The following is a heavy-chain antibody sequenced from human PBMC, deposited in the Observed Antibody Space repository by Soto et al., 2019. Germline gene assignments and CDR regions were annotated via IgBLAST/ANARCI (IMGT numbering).Heavy chain of an antibody. Sequence: EVQLVESGGGLVQPGRSLRLSCAASGFSFDDYAMHWVRQAPGRGLEWVSGISWYSGYVGYADSVKGRFTISRDNAKNSLYFQMNSLRAEDTALYYCAKDIRAATGAFDIWGQGTMVTVSS. V-gene: IGHV3-9*01. CDR1: GFSFDDYA. D-gene: IGHD6-25*01. CDR3: AKDIRAATGAFDI. CDR2: ISWYSGYV. J-gene: IGHJ3*02.